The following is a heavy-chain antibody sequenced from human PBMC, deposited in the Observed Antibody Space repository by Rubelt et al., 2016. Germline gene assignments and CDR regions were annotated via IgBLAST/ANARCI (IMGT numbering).Heavy chain of an antibody. V-gene: IGHV3-15*01. J-gene: IGHJ5*02. CDR2: IKSKSEGGTT. CDR1: GFTFSNAW. Sequence: VQLVESGGGVVQPGRSLRLSCAASGFTFSNAWLSWVRQAPGKGLEWVGRIKSKSEGGTTDYAAPVNGRFTISRDDSKTPLYLQMNSLKAEDTAVYFCTTGEVMEDRWGQGTLVTVSS. D-gene: IGHD2-21*01. CDR3: TTGEVMEDR.